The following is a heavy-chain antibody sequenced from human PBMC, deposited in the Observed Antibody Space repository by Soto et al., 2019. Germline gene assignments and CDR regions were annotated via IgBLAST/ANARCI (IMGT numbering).Heavy chain of an antibody. Sequence: EVQLLESGGGLVQPGGSLRLSCAASGFTFSSYAMSWVRQAPGKGLEWVAAISGSGGSTYYADSVKGRFTISRDNTNNTLYLQMKSLRAEDTAVYYCAKENGYRSRWFEFDYWGQGTLVTVSS. J-gene: IGHJ4*02. CDR1: GFTFSSYA. CDR3: AKENGYRSRWFEFDY. V-gene: IGHV3-23*01. D-gene: IGHD6-13*01. CDR2: ISGSGGST.